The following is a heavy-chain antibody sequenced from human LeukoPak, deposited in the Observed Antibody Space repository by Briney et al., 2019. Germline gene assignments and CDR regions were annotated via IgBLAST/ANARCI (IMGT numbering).Heavy chain of an antibody. Sequence: TSVKVSCKASGFTFTSSAVQWVRQARGQRLEWIGWIVVGSGNTNYAQKFQERVTITRDMPTSTAYMELSSLRSEDTAVYYCAADGGYQLLRHYYYGMDVWGKGTTVTVSS. CDR3: AADGGYQLLRHYYYGMDV. CDR1: GFTFTSSA. D-gene: IGHD2-2*01. J-gene: IGHJ6*04. V-gene: IGHV1-58*01. CDR2: IVVGSGNT.